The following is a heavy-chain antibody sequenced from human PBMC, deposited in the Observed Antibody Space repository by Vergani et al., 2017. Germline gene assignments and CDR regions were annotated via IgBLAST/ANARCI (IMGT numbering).Heavy chain of an antibody. CDR3: ARVWYCTNGVCYYYFDY. CDR1: GFTFSDYY. V-gene: IGHV3-11*01. D-gene: IGHD2-8*01. CDR2: ISISGSTI. Sequence: QVQLVESGGGLVKPGGSLRLSCAASGFTFSDYYMSWIRQAPGKGLEWVSYISISGSTIYYADSVKGRFTISRDNAKNSLYLHMNSLRAEDTSVYYCARVWYCTNGVCYYYFDYWGQGTLVTVSS. J-gene: IGHJ4*02.